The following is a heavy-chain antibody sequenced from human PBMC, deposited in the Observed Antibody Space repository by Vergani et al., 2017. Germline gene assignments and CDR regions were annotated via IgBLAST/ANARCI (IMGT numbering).Heavy chain of an antibody. V-gene: IGHV4-34*01. D-gene: IGHD4-11*01. Sequence: QVQLQQWGGGLLKPSETLSLTCVVNGGSLTSYHWTRIRQSPGEGLEWVGDIDHTGRPYYNPSLKSRLTMSVDKSRNQFSLTLNSVTATDTAIYFCARGNTETNGHLYYYYYMDVWGQGTAVTVS. J-gene: IGHJ6*03. CDR2: IDHTGRP. CDR1: GGSLTSYH. CDR3: ARGNTETNGHLYYYYYMDV.